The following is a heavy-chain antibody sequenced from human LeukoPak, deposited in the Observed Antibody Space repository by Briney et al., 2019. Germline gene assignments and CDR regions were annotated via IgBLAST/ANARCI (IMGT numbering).Heavy chain of an antibody. J-gene: IGHJ2*01. D-gene: IGHD1-26*01. CDR1: GVSISSYF. CDR3: ARGVGATYDL. V-gene: IGHV4-59*01. CDR2: IYYSGST. Sequence: PSETLSLTCTVSGVSISSYFWSWIRQPPGKGLEWIGDIYYSGSTNYNPSLKSRVTISVDTSKNQFSLKLSSVTAADTAVYYCARGVGATYDLWGRGTLVTVSS.